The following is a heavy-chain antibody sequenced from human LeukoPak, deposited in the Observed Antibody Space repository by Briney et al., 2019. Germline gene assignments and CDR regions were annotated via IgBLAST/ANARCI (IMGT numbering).Heavy chain of an antibody. CDR1: GFTFSVYY. Sequence: NPGGSLRLSCAASGFTFSVYYMSWIRQAPGKGLEWVSYISSSSSTIYYADSVKGRFTISRDNAKNSLYLQMNSLRDEDTAVYYCAREYSSSSGSVSDYWGQGTLVTVSS. V-gene: IGHV3-11*04. D-gene: IGHD6-6*01. J-gene: IGHJ4*02. CDR3: AREYSSSSGSVSDY. CDR2: ISSSSSTI.